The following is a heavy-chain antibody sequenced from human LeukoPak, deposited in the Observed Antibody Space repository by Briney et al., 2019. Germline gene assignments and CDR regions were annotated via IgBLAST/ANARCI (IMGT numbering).Heavy chain of an antibody. CDR3: ARRFDL. V-gene: IGHV3-48*03. J-gene: IGHJ5*02. CDR1: GFTLSTNE. Sequence: GGSLTLACTASGFTLSTNEMNWDSQAAGKGLEWVSKISSSRSTMYYADSVKGRFTMSRDNAKNSLFLQMNCLRAEDTAIYYCARRFDLWGQGTLVTVSS. CDR2: ISSSRSTM.